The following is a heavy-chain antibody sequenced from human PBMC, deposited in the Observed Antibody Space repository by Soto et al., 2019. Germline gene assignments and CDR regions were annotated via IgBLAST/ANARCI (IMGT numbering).Heavy chain of an antibody. CDR3: ARCMVRGVYYYYGMDV. D-gene: IGHD3-10*01. V-gene: IGHV3-30-3*01. Sequence: GGSLRLSCAASGFTFSSYAMHWVRQAPGKGLEWVAVISYDGSNKYYADSVKGRFTISRDNSKNTLYLQMNSLRAEDTAVYYCARCMVRGVYYYYGMDVWGQGTTVTVSS. CDR2: ISYDGSNK. CDR1: GFTFSSYA. J-gene: IGHJ6*02.